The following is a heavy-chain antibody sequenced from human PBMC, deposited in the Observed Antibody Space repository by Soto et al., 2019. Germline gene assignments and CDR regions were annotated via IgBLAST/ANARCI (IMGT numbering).Heavy chain of an antibody. CDR3: ARDVAVADDASDI. Sequence: PRGSLRLSCAASEFTVSSKYMSWVRQAPGKGLEWVSVIYSGGSTYYADSVKGRFTISRDNSKNTLYLQMNSLRAEDTAVYYCARDVAVADDASDIWGQGTMVTVSS. V-gene: IGHV3-66*01. J-gene: IGHJ3*02. D-gene: IGHD6-19*01. CDR2: IYSGGST. CDR1: EFTVSSKY.